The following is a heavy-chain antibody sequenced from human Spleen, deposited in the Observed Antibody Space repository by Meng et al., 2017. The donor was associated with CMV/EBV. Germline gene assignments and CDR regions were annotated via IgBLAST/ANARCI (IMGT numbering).Heavy chain of an antibody. Sequence: SGFSFSDYTMTWDRQAPGKGLGWVSSVSGGGADTYYADSMKGRFTISRDNSRNTLSLQINSLRAEDTATYYCAGRGDHQLPTEYYFEFWGQGTLVTVSS. CDR2: VSGGGADT. V-gene: IGHV3-23*01. J-gene: IGHJ4*02. D-gene: IGHD2-2*01. CDR3: AGRGDHQLPTEYYFEF. CDR1: GFSFSDYT.